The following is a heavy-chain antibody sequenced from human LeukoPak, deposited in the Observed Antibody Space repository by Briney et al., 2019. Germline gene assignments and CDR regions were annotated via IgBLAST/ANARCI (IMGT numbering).Heavy chain of an antibody. CDR1: GDSTNNYY. Sequence: KTSETLSLTCTVSGDSTNNYYWGWIRQPPGKGLEWIGYIYYSGSTNYNPSLKSRVTMSLDTSKNQFSLTLSSVTAADTAVYYCARTNYYGSGSYYFDYWGQGTLVTVS. CDR3: ARTNYYGSGSYYFDY. V-gene: IGHV4-59*01. D-gene: IGHD3-10*01. J-gene: IGHJ4*02. CDR2: IYYSGST.